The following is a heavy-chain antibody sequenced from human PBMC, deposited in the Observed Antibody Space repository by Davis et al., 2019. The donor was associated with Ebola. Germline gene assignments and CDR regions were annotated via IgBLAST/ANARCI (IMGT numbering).Heavy chain of an antibody. V-gene: IGHV4-34*01. J-gene: IGHJ5*02. D-gene: IGHD5-12*01. CDR2: INHSGST. CDR1: GGSFSGYY. CDR3: ARDTGWLRTQWFDP. Sequence: MPSETLSLTCAVYGGSFSGYYWSWIRQPPGKGLEWIGEINHSGSTNYNPSLKSRVTISVDKSKNQFSLKLSSVTAADTAVYYCARDTGWLRTQWFDPWGQGTLVTVSS.